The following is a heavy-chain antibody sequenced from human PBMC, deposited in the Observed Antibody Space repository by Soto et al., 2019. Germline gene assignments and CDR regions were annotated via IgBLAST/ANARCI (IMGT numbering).Heavy chain of an antibody. CDR3: AREPRITGSTYGMEV. CDR2: TYYRSKWYN. V-gene: IGHV6-1*01. CDR1: GDSVSSNRAA. Sequence: SQTLSLTCAISGDSVSSNRAAWNWIRQSPSRGLEWLGRTYYRSKWYNDYAVSVKSRITITPDTSKNQFSLQRNSVTPEDTAVYYCAREPRITGSTYGMEVGRQGTAVTVSP. J-gene: IGHJ6*01. D-gene: IGHD1-7*01.